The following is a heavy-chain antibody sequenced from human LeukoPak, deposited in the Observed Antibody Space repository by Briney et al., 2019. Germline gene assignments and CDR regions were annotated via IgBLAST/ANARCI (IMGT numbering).Heavy chain of an antibody. V-gene: IGHV4-38-2*02. CDR3: ARTGGRCSSTSCTDWFDP. J-gene: IGHJ5*02. CDR2: IYHSGSP. Sequence: SETLSLTCTVSGYSITSGYYWGWFRQPPGKGLGGFGRIYHSGSPYYNPSLKSRVTISVDTSKNQFSLKLSSVTAADTAVYYCARTGGRCSSTSCTDWFDPWGQGTLVTVSS. D-gene: IGHD2-2*01. CDR1: GYSITSGYY.